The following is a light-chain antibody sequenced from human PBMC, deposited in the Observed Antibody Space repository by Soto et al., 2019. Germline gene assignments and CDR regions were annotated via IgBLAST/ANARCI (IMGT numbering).Light chain of an antibody. CDR3: QQYGSSPYT. Sequence: EIVLTQSPGTLSLSPGERATLSCRASQSVSSSYLAWYQQKPGQAPRLLIYGASTRATGTPDRFSGSGYGTDFTLTINRLEPEDFAVYYCQQYGSSPYTFGQGTKLEIK. CDR2: GAS. V-gene: IGKV3-20*01. CDR1: QSVSSSY. J-gene: IGKJ2*01.